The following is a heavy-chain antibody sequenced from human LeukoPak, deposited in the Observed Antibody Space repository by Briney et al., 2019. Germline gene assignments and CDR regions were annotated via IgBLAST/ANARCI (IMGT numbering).Heavy chain of an antibody. CDR1: GYTFTSYG. J-gene: IGHJ4*02. Sequence: ASVKVPCKASGYTFTSYGISWMRQAPGQGLEWMGWISAYNGNTNYAQKLQGRVTMTTDTSTSTAYMELRSLRSDDTAVYYCTRDIPTYYDILTGYFRSPGFDYWGQGTLVTVSS. V-gene: IGHV1-18*01. CDR3: TRDIPTYYDILTGYFRSPGFDY. CDR2: ISAYNGNT. D-gene: IGHD3-9*01.